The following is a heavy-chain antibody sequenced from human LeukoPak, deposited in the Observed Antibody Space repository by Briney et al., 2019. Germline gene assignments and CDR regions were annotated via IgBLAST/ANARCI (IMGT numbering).Heavy chain of an antibody. CDR3: ARGSYDYVWGSFHPPYYFDY. D-gene: IGHD3-16*01. V-gene: IGHV4-39*01. J-gene: IGHJ4*02. CDR2: IYYSGST. Sequence: SETLSLTCTVSGGSISSSSYYWGWIRQPPGKGLEWIGSIYYSGSTYYNPSLKSRVTISVDTSKNQFSLKLSSVTAADTAVYYCARGSYDYVWGSFHPPYYFDYWGQGTLVTVSS. CDR1: GGSISSSSYY.